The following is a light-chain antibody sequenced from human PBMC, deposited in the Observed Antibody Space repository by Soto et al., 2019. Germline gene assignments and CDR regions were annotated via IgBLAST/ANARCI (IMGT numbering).Light chain of an antibody. CDR3: SSYAGTINVA. CDR1: SSDVGGYNY. J-gene: IGLJ2*01. CDR2: EVS. V-gene: IGLV2-8*01. Sequence: QSVLTQPPSASGSPGQSVTISCTGTSSDVGGYNYVSWYQQHPGKAPRLMIYEVSKRPSGVPDRFSGSKSGNTASLTVSGLRAEDEADYYCSSYAGTINVAFGGGTKVTVL.